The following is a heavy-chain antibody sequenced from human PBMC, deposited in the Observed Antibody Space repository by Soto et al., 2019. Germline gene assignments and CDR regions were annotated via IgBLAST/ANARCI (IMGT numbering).Heavy chain of an antibody. V-gene: IGHV3-30*18. Sequence: GGSLRLSCAASGFTFSNYAMHWVRQAPGKGLEWVAVISYDGSIKYYADSLKGRFTISRDNSKNTVYLQMNGLRADDTAVYCCAKAGERNDYNYPNYFDYWGQGTLVTVSS. CDR2: ISYDGSIK. CDR3: AKAGERNDYNYPNYFDY. D-gene: IGHD4-4*01. CDR1: GFTFSNYA. J-gene: IGHJ4*02.